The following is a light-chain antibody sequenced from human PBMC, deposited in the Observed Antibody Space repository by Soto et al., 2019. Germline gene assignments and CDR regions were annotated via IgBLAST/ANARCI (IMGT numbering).Light chain of an antibody. J-gene: IGKJ1*01. CDR3: QQRDWPWT. Sequence: EVVLTQSPATLSLSPGERATLSCRASQSVGNFLAWYQQKPGQAPRLLIYDASNRATGIPARFSGSGSGIAFTLTISRLQPEDFAVYYCQQRDWPWTFVLATKVEIK. CDR1: QSVGNF. CDR2: DAS. V-gene: IGKV3-11*01.